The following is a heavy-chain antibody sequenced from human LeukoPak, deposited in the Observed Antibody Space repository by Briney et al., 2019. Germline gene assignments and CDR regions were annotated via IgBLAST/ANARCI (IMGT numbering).Heavy chain of an antibody. CDR1: GGSISSYY. CDR3: ARDRLGYCSSTSCYAVYYYYMDV. D-gene: IGHD2-2*01. J-gene: IGHJ6*03. CDR2: IYYSGST. Sequence: PSETLSLTCTVSGGSISSYYWSWIRQPPGKGLEWIGYIYYSGSTNYNPSLKSRVTMSVDTSKNQFSLKLSSVTAADTAVYYCARDRLGYCSSTSCYAVYYYYMDVWGKGTTVTISS. V-gene: IGHV4-59*12.